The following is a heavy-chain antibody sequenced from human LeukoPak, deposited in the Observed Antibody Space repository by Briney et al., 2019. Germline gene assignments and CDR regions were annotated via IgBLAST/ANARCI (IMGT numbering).Heavy chain of an antibody. D-gene: IGHD3-22*01. CDR3: ARFEVNHEDSSSFYYFDY. Sequence: GESLKISCRVSGYAFASYWIGWVRQVPGKGLEWMGIIYPDDSDTKYSPSFHGQVTFSADKSTNTAYLQWSSLKASDTAMYYCARFEVNHEDSSSFYYFDYWGQGTLVTVSS. CDR2: IYPDDSDT. CDR1: GYAFASYW. V-gene: IGHV5-51*01. J-gene: IGHJ4*02.